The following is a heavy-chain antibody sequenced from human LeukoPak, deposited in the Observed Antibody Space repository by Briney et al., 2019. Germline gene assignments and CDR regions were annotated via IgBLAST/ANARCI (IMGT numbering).Heavy chain of an antibody. CDR1: GFTVSSNY. V-gene: IGHV3-53*05. Sequence: GGSLRLSCAASGFTVSSNYMSWVRQAPGKGLEWVSVIYSGGSTYYADSVKGRFTISRDNSKNTLYLQMNSLRAEDTAVYYCAKDHAQVLWFGEKLHSRNYFDYWGQGTLVTVSS. CDR2: IYSGGST. J-gene: IGHJ4*02. D-gene: IGHD3-10*01. CDR3: AKDHAQVLWFGEKLHSRNYFDY.